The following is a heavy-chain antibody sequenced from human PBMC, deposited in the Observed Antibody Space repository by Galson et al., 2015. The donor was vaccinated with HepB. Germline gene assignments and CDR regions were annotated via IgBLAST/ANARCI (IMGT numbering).Heavy chain of an antibody. CDR3: ARDQGITVTGNWFDP. CDR2: INPNSGGT. Sequence: SVKVSCKASGYTFTGYYIHWVRQVPGQGLEWMGCINPNSGGTNYAQKFRGWVTMTRDTSISTAYMELSRLRSDDTAVYYCARDQGITVTGNWFDPGGQGTLVTVSS. D-gene: IGHD4-17*01. CDR1: GYTFTGYY. V-gene: IGHV1-2*04. J-gene: IGHJ5*02.